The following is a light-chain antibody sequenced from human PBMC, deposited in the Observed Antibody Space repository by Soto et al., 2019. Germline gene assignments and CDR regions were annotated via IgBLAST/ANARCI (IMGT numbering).Light chain of an antibody. CDR1: SSDVGGYTF. Sequence: QSVLTQPAPVSGSPGQSITISCTGTSSDVGGYTFVSWYQQHPGKAPKLMIYEVSNRPSGVSNRFSGSKSGNTASLTISGLQAEDEADYYCSSYTSNSSSYVFGTGTKVTVL. CDR3: SSYTSNSSSYV. V-gene: IGLV2-14*01. J-gene: IGLJ1*01. CDR2: EVS.